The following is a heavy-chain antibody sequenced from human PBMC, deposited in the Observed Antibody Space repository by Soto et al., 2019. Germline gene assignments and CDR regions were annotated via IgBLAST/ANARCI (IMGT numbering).Heavy chain of an antibody. CDR1: GGSFSVYY. J-gene: IGHJ6*02. D-gene: IGHD6-6*01. V-gene: IGHV4-34*01. CDR3: ARGGRIAARRWEYYYYYGMDV. Sequence: PSETLAVTCAVYGGSFSVYYWIFILQPPGKGLDLIGEINHSGSTNYNPSLKSRVTISVDTSKNQFSLKLSSVTAADTAVYYCARGGRIAARRWEYYYYYGMDVWGQGTTVTVSS. CDR2: INHSGST.